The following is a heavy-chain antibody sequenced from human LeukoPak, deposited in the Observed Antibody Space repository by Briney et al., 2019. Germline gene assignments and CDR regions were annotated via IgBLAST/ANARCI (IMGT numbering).Heavy chain of an antibody. J-gene: IGHJ5*02. CDR3: ARLLVGATKWFDP. CDR1: GGSISSSSYY. V-gene: IGHV4-39*01. CDR2: IYYSGST. D-gene: IGHD1-26*01. Sequence: SETLSLTCTVSGGSISSSSYYWGWIRQPPGKGLEWIGSIYYSGSTYYNPSLKSRVTISVDTSKNQFSLKLSSVTAADTAVYYCARLLVGATKWFDPWGQGTLVTVSS.